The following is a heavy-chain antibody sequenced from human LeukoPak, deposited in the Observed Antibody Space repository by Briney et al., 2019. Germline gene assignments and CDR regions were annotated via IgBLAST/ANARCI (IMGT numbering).Heavy chain of an antibody. CDR2: MNPNSGNT. CDR1: GYTFTNYD. Sequence: ASVKVSCKASGYTFTNYDINWVRQATGQGPEWMGWMNPNSGNTGYPQKFQGRVTMTEDTSTDTAYMELSSLRSEDTAVYYCASEWDPRGNWFDPWGQGTLVTVSS. CDR3: ASEWDPRGNWFDP. J-gene: IGHJ5*02. V-gene: IGHV1-8*02. D-gene: IGHD1-26*01.